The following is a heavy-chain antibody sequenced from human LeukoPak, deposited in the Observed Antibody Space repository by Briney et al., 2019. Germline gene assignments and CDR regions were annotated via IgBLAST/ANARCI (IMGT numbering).Heavy chain of an antibody. CDR1: GYTFTGYY. CDR3: ARLNDYVWGSYRYWPHFDC. J-gene: IGHJ4*02. D-gene: IGHD3-16*02. Sequence: GASVKVSCKASGYTFTGYYMHWVRQAPGQGLEWMGWINPNSGGTNYAQKFQGRVTMTRDTSISTAYMELSRLRSDDTAVYYCARLNDYVWGSYRYWPHFDCWGQGTLVTVSS. CDR2: INPNSGGT. V-gene: IGHV1-2*02.